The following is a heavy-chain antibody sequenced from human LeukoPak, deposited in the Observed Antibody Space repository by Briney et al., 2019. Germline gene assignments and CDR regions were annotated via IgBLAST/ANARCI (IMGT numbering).Heavy chain of an antibody. J-gene: IGHJ6*02. V-gene: IGHV3-11*01. CDR2: ISSSGSTI. CDR1: GFTFSDYY. CDR3: ARDPPVLRYFDWLPQYYYYGMDV. D-gene: IGHD3-9*01. Sequence: GGSLRLSCAASGFTFSDYYMSWIRQAPGKGLEWVSYISSSGSTIYCADSVKGRFTISRDNAKNSLYLQMNSLRAKDTAVYYCARDPPVLRYFDWLPQYYYYGMDVWGQGTTVTVSS.